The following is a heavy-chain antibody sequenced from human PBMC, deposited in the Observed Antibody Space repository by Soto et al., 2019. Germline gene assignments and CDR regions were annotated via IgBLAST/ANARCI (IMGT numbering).Heavy chain of an antibody. D-gene: IGHD3-10*01. Sequence: ASVKVSCKVSGYTLTELSMHWVRLAPGQGLEWMGRINPNSGVANFAQKFQVRVTLTTNTSISTGYMELSSLRSDDTAVYYCARDNGPLWSRTRGMDVWGQGTTVTVSS. CDR2: INPNSGVA. J-gene: IGHJ6*02. V-gene: IGHV1-2*02. CDR3: ARDNGPLWSRTRGMDV. CDR1: GYTLTELS.